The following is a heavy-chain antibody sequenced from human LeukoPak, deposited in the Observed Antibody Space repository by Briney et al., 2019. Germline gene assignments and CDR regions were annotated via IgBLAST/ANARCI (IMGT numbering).Heavy chain of an antibody. D-gene: IGHD6-13*01. CDR3: ARTFGGYSSSWYAFDI. Sequence: GGSLRLSCAASGFTVSSNYMSWVRQAPGKGLEWVSVIYSGGSTHYADSVKGRFTISRDNSKNTLYLQMNSLRAEDTAVYYCARTFGGYSSSWYAFDIWGQGTMVTVSS. CDR1: GFTVSSNY. V-gene: IGHV3-53*01. J-gene: IGHJ3*02. CDR2: IYSGGST.